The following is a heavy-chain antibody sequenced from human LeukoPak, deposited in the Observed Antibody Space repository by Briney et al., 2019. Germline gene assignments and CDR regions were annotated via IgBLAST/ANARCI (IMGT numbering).Heavy chain of an antibody. J-gene: IGHJ4*02. CDR1: GFTFSSYA. Sequence: GGSLRLSCAASGFTFSSYAMHWVRQAPGKGLEYVSAITSNGGSTYYANSVKGRFTISRDNSKNTLYLQMGSLRAEDMAVYYCARGSVSTGYSSGWYDYWGQGTLVTVSS. CDR2: ITSNGGST. CDR3: ARGSVSTGYSSGWYDY. V-gene: IGHV3-64*01. D-gene: IGHD6-19*01.